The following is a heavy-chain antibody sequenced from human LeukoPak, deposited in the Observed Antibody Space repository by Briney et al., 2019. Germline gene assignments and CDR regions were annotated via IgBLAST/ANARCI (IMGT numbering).Heavy chain of an antibody. CDR2: INHSGST. CDR1: GGSFSGYY. V-gene: IGHV4-34*01. D-gene: IGHD2-2*02. J-gene: IGHJ6*02. Sequence: SGTLSLTCAVYGGSFSGYYWSWIRQPPGKGLEWIGEINHSGSTNYNPSLKSRVTISVDTSKNQFSLKLSSVTAADTAVYYCARGHCSSTSCYTNGMDVWGQGTTVTVSS. CDR3: ARGHCSSTSCYTNGMDV.